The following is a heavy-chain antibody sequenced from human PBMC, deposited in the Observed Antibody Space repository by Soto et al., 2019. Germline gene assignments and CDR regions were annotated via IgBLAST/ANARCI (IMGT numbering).Heavy chain of an antibody. D-gene: IGHD2-15*01. CDR3: VNPRGGYCSGGSCYVIDY. CDR2: ISGTGGNT. V-gene: IGHV3-23*01. J-gene: IGHJ4*02. CDR1: GFTFSSYA. Sequence: VQLLESGGGLVQPGGSLRLSCVASGFTFSSYAMNWVRQAPGKGLEWVSGISGTGGNTHYAESVKGRFTISRDNSKKTLYLQMDSLRAEDTAVYYCVNPRGGYCSGGSCYVIDYWGQGTLVTVSS.